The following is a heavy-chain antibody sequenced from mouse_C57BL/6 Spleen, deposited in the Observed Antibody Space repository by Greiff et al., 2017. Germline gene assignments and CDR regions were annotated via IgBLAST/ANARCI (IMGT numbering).Heavy chain of an antibody. CDR1: GFTFSNYW. D-gene: IGHD2-4*01. CDR3: TYYEYDEGWYFDD. V-gene: IGHV6-3*01. Sequence: EVQLVVSGGGLVQPGGSMKLSCVASGFTFSNYWMNWVRQSPEKGLEWVAQIRLKSDNYATFYGESVKGRFTISRDDSKSSVYLQMNNLRAEDTGIYYCTYYEYDEGWYFDDWGTGTTVTVSS. J-gene: IGHJ1*03. CDR2: IRLKSDNYAT.